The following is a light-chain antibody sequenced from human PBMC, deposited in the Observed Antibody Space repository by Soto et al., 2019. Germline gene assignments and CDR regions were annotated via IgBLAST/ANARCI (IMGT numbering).Light chain of an antibody. Sequence: EIVMTQSPATLSVSPGERATLSCRASQSISINLAWYQQKPGQAPRLLVYGASTRATGIPARFSGSGSGTEFTLTSSSRQSEDFAVYYCQHYNNWPPWTFGQGTKVEIK. CDR3: QHYNNWPPWT. CDR2: GAS. J-gene: IGKJ1*01. V-gene: IGKV3-15*01. CDR1: QSISIN.